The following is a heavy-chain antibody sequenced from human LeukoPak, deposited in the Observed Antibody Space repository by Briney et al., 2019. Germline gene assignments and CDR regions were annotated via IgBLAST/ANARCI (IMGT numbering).Heavy chain of an antibody. D-gene: IGHD3-10*01. CDR1: GFTFSSYA. Sequence: PGRSLRLSCAASGFTFSSYAMHWVRQAPGKGLEWVTVISYDGSNKYYADSVKGRFTISRDNSKNTLSLHMNSLRAEDTAVYYCARDETRYYGSGSSPPAYYYYYGMDVWGQGTLVTVSS. J-gene: IGHJ6*02. CDR2: ISYDGSNK. V-gene: IGHV3-30-3*01. CDR3: ARDETRYYGSGSSPPAYYYYYGMDV.